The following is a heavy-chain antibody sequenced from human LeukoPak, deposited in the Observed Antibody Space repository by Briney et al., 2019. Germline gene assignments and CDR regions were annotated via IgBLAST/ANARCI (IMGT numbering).Heavy chain of an antibody. CDR3: ARLLSGSSLYYYYYYYMDV. D-gene: IGHD1-26*01. CDR1: GFTFSSYA. J-gene: IGHJ6*03. CDR2: ISGSGGST. V-gene: IGHV3-23*01. Sequence: QSGGSLRLSCAASGFTFSSYAMSWVRQAPGKGLEWVSAISGSGGSTYYADSVKGRFTISRDNAKNSLYLQMNSLRAEDTAVYYCARLLSGSSLYYYYYYYMDVWGKGTTVTISS.